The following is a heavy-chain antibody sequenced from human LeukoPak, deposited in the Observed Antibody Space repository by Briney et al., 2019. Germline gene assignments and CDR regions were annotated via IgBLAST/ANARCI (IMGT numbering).Heavy chain of an antibody. Sequence: SETLSLTCTVSGGSISSYYWSWIRQPPGKGLEWIGYIYYSGSTNYNPSLKSRVTISVDTSKNQFSLKLSSVTAADTAVYYCARGNIAVAGDFDYWGQGTLVTVSS. CDR3: ARGNIAVAGDFDY. CDR2: IYYSGST. CDR1: GGSISSYY. D-gene: IGHD6-19*01. V-gene: IGHV4-59*01. J-gene: IGHJ4*02.